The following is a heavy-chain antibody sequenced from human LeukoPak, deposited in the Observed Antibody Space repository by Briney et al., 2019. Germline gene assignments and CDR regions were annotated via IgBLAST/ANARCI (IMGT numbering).Heavy chain of an antibody. CDR1: GGTFSSYA. J-gene: IGHJ5*02. V-gene: IGHV1-69*04. Sequence: APVKVSCTASGGTFSSYAISWVRQAPGQGLEWMGRIIPILGIANYAQRFQGRVTITADKSTSTAYMELSSLRSEDTAVYYCARDGIAVAGRGWFDPWGQGTLVTVSS. CDR3: ARDGIAVAGRGWFDP. D-gene: IGHD6-19*01. CDR2: IIPILGIA.